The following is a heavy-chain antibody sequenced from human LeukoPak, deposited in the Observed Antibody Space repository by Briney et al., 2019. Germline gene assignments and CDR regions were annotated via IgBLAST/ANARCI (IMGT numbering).Heavy chain of an antibody. CDR1: GYTFTGYY. CDR2: INPNSGGT. V-gene: IGHV1-2*06. D-gene: IGHD3-22*01. Sequence: GASVKVSCKASGYTFTGYYMHWVRQAPGQGLEWMGRINPNSGGTNYAQKFQGRVTMTRDTSISTAYMELSRLRSDDTAVYYCARDNYDSSGYYFVDPRDWFDPWGQGTLSPSPQ. J-gene: IGHJ5*02. CDR3: ARDNYDSSGYYFVDPRDWFDP.